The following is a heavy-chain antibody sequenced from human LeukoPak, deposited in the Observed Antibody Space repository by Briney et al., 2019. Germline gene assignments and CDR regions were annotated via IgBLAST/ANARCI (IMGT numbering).Heavy chain of an antibody. CDR3: AGGDSSGYYQNYYYYYGMDV. J-gene: IGHJ6*02. Sequence: SETLSLTCTVSGGSISSYYWSWIRQPPGKGLEWIGYIYYSGSTNYNPSLKSRVTISVDTFKNQFSLKLSSVTAADTAVYYCAGGDSSGYYQNYYYYYGMDVWGQGTTVTVSS. D-gene: IGHD3-22*01. CDR1: GGSISSYY. V-gene: IGHV4-59*01. CDR2: IYYSGST.